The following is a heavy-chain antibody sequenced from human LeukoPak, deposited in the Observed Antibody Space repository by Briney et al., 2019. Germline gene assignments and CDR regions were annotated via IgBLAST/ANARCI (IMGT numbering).Heavy chain of an antibody. D-gene: IGHD3-22*01. J-gene: IGHJ6*02. V-gene: IGHV4-59*01. CDR1: GGFISSYY. CDR2: IYYSGST. Sequence: SETLSLTCTVSGGFISSYYWSWIRQPPGKGLEWIGYIYYSGSTNYNPSLKSRVTISVDTSKNQFSLKLSSVTAADTAVYYCARELDYYDSSGPGWMDVWGQGTTVTVSS. CDR3: ARELDYYDSSGPGWMDV.